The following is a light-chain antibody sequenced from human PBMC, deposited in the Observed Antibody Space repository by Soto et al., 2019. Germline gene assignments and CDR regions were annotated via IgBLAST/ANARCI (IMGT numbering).Light chain of an antibody. J-gene: IGLJ1*01. CDR2: EVS. CDR1: SSDIGGYNY. Sequence: QSALTQPASVSGSPGQSITISCAGTSSDIGGYNYVSWYQQHPGKAPKVMIYEVSNRPSGVSNRFSGSKSGNTASLTISGLQAEDEADYYCSSYTSSSTLYVFGRGTKVTV. CDR3: SSYTSSSTLYV. V-gene: IGLV2-14*01.